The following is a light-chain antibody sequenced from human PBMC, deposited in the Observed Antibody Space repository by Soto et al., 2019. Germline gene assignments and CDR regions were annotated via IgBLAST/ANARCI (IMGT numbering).Light chain of an antibody. J-gene: IGKJ2*01. CDR2: GAS. V-gene: IGKV3-20*01. CDR1: QSVRNAS. CDR3: QQYGSSPYT. Sequence: EILLTQSPGTLSLSPGERATLFCRASQSVRNASLAWYQQKPGQAPRLLIYGASGRATGIPDRFSGSGSGTDFTLTISRLEPEDFAVYYCQQYGSSPYTFGQGTKLEI.